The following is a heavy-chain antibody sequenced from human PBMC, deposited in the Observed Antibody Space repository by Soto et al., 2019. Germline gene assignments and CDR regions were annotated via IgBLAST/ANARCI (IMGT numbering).Heavy chain of an antibody. J-gene: IGHJ6*03. V-gene: IGHV4-34*01. CDR2: INHSGST. CDR1: GGSFSGYY. Sequence: SETLSLTCAVYGGSFSGYYWSWIRQPPGKGLEWIGEINHSGSTNYNPSLKSRVTISVDTSKNQFSLKLSSVTAADTAVYYCARGVITIFGVVIHLKGYYYMDVWGKGTTVTVSS. CDR3: ARGVITIFGVVIHLKGYYYMDV. D-gene: IGHD3-3*01.